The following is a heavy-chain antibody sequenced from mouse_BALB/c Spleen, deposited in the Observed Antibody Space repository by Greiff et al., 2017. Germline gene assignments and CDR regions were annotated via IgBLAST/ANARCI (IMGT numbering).Heavy chain of an antibody. D-gene: IGHD1-1*01. CDR3: ARYYGSHDY. CDR1: GFTFSSFG. J-gene: IGHJ2*01. Sequence: DVKLQESGGGLVQPGGSRKLSCAASGFTFSSFGMHWVRQAPEKGLEWVAYISSGSSTIYYADTVKGRFTISRDNPKNTLFLQLTSLRSEDTAMYYCARYYGSHDYWGQGTTLTVSA. V-gene: IGHV5-17*02. CDR2: ISSGSSTI.